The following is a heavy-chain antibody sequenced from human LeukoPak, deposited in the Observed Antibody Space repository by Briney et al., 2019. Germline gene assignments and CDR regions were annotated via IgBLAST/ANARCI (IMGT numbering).Heavy chain of an antibody. CDR2: IGETSRDM. CDR3: AKGGYSSSYFDY. Sequence: PGGSLRLSCAAAGFSFSTSTMNWVRQAPGKGLEWISSIGETSRDMYYADSVRGRFTISRDNAKNSLYLQMNSLRAEDTALYYCAKGGYSSSYFDYWGQGTLVTVSS. D-gene: IGHD6-6*01. V-gene: IGHV3-21*04. CDR1: GFSFSTST. J-gene: IGHJ4*02.